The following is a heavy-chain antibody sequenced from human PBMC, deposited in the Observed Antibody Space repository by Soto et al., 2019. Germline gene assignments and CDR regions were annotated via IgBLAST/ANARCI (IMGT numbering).Heavy chain of an antibody. CDR1: GYTFTSYA. V-gene: IGHV1-3*01. D-gene: IGHD3-9*01. CDR2: INAGNGNT. Sequence: GSVKVSCKASGYTFTSYAMHWVRQAPGQRLEWMGWINAGNGNTNYSQKFEGRVTITRDTSASTAYMELCSLRSEDTAVYYCAREVTRHILTRAGSPTCFDPWGEGTLVTVSS. J-gene: IGHJ5*02. CDR3: AREVTRHILTRAGSPTCFDP.